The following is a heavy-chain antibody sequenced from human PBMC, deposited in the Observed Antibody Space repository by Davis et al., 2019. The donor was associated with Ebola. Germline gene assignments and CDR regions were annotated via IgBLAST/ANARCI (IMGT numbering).Heavy chain of an antibody. J-gene: IGHJ4*02. CDR1: GFTFSSYG. Sequence: AGSLRLSCAASGFTFSSYGMHWVRQAPGKGLEWVAVISYDGSNKYYADSEKGRFTISRDNSKNTLYLQMNSLRAEDTAVYYCASESGSFFANSFDYWGQGTLVTVSS. CDR3: ASESGSFFANSFDY. CDR2: ISYDGSNK. D-gene: IGHD1-26*01. V-gene: IGHV3-30*03.